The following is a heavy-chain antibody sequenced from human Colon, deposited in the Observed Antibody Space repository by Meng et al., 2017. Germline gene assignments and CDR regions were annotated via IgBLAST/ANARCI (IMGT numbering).Heavy chain of an antibody. D-gene: IGHD4-17*01. Sequence: LQGSGPGLVPPSQTLSLTCTVSAGSISSGDYYWSWIRQPPGKGLEWIGYIYYSGSTYSNASLKSRVTISIDRSKNQFSLKLSSVTAADTAVYYCARDRKHYGERGWFDPWGQGTLVTLSS. CDR2: IYYSGST. V-gene: IGHV4-30-4*01. J-gene: IGHJ5*02. CDR3: ARDRKHYGERGWFDP. CDR1: AGSISSGDYY.